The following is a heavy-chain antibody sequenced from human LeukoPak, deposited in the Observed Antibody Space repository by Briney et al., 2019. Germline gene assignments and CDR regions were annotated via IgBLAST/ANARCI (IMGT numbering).Heavy chain of an antibody. D-gene: IGHD2-21*01. V-gene: IGHV3-13*01. Sequence: GGPLRLSCAATGFTFSSYDMHWVRQVAGKGLEWVSSIGTIGDTFYPGSVKGRFTISRENAKNSLYLQMNSLRAGDTAVYYCARATVIGSVPVPGYMDVWGKGTTVTVSS. CDR3: ARATVIGSVPVPGYMDV. CDR1: GFTFSSYD. CDR2: IGTIGDT. J-gene: IGHJ6*03.